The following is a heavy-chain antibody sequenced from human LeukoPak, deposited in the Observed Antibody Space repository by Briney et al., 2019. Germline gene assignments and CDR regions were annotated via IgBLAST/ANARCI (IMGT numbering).Heavy chain of an antibody. CDR1: GGSFSGYY. V-gene: IGHV4-34*01. D-gene: IGHD3-9*01. CDR2: INHSGST. Sequence: NPSETLSLTCAVYGGSFSGYYWSWIRQPPGKGLEWIGEINHSGSTNYNPSLKSRVTISVDTSKNQFSLKLSSVTAADTAVYYCARRRLRYFDWLSSAGSGSIDYWGQGTLVTVSS. CDR3: ARRRLRYFDWLSSAGSGSIDY. J-gene: IGHJ4*02.